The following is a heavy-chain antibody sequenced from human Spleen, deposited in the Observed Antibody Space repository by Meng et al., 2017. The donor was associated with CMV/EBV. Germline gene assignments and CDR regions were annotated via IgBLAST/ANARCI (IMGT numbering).Heavy chain of an antibody. CDR1: GFTFSRYT. CDR2: ISSSSGYI. CDR3: ASSRPKYYYGMDV. J-gene: IGHJ6*02. V-gene: IGHV3-21*01. Sequence: GGTLRLSCTASGFTFSRYTMNWVRQAPGKGPEWVSSISSSSGYIYYADSVKGRFTISRDNAKNSLFQQMRSLRAEDTAVYYCASSRPKYYYGMDVWGQGTTVTVSS. D-gene: IGHD6-25*01.